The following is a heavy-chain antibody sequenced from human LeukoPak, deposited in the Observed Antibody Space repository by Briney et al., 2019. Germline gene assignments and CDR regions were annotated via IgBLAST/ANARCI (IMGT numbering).Heavy chain of an antibody. V-gene: IGHV1-8*01. J-gene: IGHJ4*02. Sequence: ASVKVSCKASGYIFSSYDINWVRQATGQGLEWMGWINPDNGNTGYAQRFQGRVTMTRNSSISTVYMELSSLKSGDTALYFCARTRPGSTQSYYIDHWGQGTQVAVSS. CDR3: ARTRPGSTQSYYIDH. CDR2: INPDNGNT. D-gene: IGHD3-10*01. CDR1: GYIFSSYD.